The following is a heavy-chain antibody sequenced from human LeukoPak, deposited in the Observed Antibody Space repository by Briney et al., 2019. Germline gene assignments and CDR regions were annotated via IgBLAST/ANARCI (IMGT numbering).Heavy chain of an antibody. V-gene: IGHV3-23*01. CDR2: ISSSGSST. CDR1: GFTFSSYA. J-gene: IGHJ6*02. D-gene: IGHD6-13*01. Sequence: GGSLRLSCAASGFTFSSYAMNWGRQAPGKGLEWVSAISSSGSSTYYADSVKGRFTISRDNSKNTLYLQMNSLRGEDTAVYYCAKAVAAAGYHFYGMDVWGQGTTVTVSS. CDR3: AKAVAAAGYHFYGMDV.